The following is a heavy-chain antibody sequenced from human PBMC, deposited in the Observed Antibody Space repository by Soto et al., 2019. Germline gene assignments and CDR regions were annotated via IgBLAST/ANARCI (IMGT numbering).Heavy chain of an antibody. CDR2: INPNSGGT. J-gene: IGHJ3*02. Sequence: GAAVKFSCKASGYTFTSYYMHWVRQAPGQGLEWMGWINPNSGGTNYAQKFQCWVTMTRDTSISTAYMELSRLRSDDTAVYYGARVGSSDFGVVGAFDIWGQGTMVTV. CDR1: GYTFTSYY. CDR3: ARVGSSDFGVVGAFDI. D-gene: IGHD3-3*01. V-gene: IGHV1-2*04.